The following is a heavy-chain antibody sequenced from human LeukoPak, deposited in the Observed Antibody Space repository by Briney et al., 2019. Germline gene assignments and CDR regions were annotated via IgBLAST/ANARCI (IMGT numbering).Heavy chain of an antibody. Sequence: SETLSLTCTVSGASINSYYWNWFRQPPGKGLEWIGYIYTSGSPNYNPSLKSRVTISVDTSKNHFSLNLTSVTPSDTAVYYCARRRGGFHSVFDIWGQGTMVTVSS. J-gene: IGHJ3*02. D-gene: IGHD3-10*01. CDR2: IYTSGSP. CDR1: GASINSYY. CDR3: ARRRGGFHSVFDI. V-gene: IGHV4-4*09.